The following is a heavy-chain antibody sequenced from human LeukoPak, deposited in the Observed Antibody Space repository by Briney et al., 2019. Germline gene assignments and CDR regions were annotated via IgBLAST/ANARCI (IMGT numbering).Heavy chain of an antibody. CDR1: GFTFSSYS. J-gene: IGHJ4*02. CDR3: ARDLSYYYDSTPLDFDY. Sequence: GGSLRLSCAASGFTFSSYSMNWVRQAPGKGLEWVSYISSSSSTIYYADSVKGRFTISRDNAKNSLYLQMNSLRDEDTAVYYCARDLSYYYDSTPLDFDYWGQGTPVTVSS. V-gene: IGHV3-48*02. D-gene: IGHD3-22*01. CDR2: ISSSSSTI.